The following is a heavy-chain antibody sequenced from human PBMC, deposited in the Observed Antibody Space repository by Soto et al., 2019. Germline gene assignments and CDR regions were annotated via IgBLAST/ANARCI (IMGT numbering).Heavy chain of an antibody. CDR3: ARDSKWLIVKGNWFDS. D-gene: IGHD5-12*01. Sequence: ASEKVSRKFSGYNFMNYGMTWVRQAPGQGLEWMGWISGSNGATNYAPKFQGRVTLTTDTTTNTVFMELRSLRLDDTAVYYCARDSKWLIVKGNWFDSWGQGTLVTVSS. J-gene: IGHJ5*01. CDR1: GYNFMNYG. V-gene: IGHV1-18*04. CDR2: ISGSNGAT.